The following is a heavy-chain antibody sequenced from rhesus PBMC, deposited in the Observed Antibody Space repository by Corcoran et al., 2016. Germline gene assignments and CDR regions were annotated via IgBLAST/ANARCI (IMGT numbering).Heavy chain of an antibody. CDR3: ARHIAAAGRLLWWYFDI. D-gene: IGHD6S26*01. V-gene: IGHV4S11*01. J-gene: IGHJ2*01. CDR1: GGSISSNY. CDR2: IFGSGSST. Sequence: QVQLQESGPGLVKPLETLSLTCAVAGGSISSNYWSWIRQAPGKGLAWIGYIFGSGSSTNSHPSLKSRVTLSVNTSKNPLSLKLSSVTAADTAVYYCARHIAAAGRLLWWYFDIWGPGTPITISS.